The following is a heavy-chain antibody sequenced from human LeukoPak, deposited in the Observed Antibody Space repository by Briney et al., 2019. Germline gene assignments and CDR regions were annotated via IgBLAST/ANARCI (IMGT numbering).Heavy chain of an antibody. Sequence: PGGSLRLSCAASGFTFSSYAMSWVRQAPGKGLEWVSVIIGSGDSTYYADSVKGRFTISRDNAKNSLYLQMNSLRAEDTAVYYCARETRVRWTDYWGQGILVTVSS. CDR3: ARETRVRWTDY. CDR2: IIGSGDST. V-gene: IGHV3-23*01. D-gene: IGHD5-24*01. J-gene: IGHJ4*02. CDR1: GFTFSSYA.